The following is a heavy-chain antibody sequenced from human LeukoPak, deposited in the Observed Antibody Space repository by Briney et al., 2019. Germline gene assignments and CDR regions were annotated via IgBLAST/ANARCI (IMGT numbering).Heavy chain of an antibody. Sequence: KPSETLSLTCTVSGGSISSYYWSWIRQPPGMGLEWIGYIYYSGSTNYNPSLKSRVTISVDTSKNQFSLKLSSVTAADTAVYYCARRRSGTSSEFDPWGQGTLVTVSS. CDR2: IYYSGST. D-gene: IGHD6-6*01. J-gene: IGHJ5*02. CDR1: GGSISSYY. V-gene: IGHV4-59*08. CDR3: ARRRSGTSSEFDP.